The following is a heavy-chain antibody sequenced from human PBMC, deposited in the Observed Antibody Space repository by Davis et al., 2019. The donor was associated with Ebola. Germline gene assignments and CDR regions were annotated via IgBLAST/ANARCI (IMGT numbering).Heavy chain of an antibody. CDR3: ARDLTGITGGRSYWYFDL. CDR2: TYYRSKWYN. CDR1: GDSVSSNSAA. V-gene: IGHV6-1*01. Sequence: HSQTLSLTCAISGDSVSSNSAAWNWIRQSPSRGLEWLGRTYYRSKWYNDYAVSVKSRITINPDTSKNQFSLQLNSVTPEDTAVYYCARDLTGITGGRSYWYFDLWGRGTLVTVSS. J-gene: IGHJ2*01. D-gene: IGHD7-27*01.